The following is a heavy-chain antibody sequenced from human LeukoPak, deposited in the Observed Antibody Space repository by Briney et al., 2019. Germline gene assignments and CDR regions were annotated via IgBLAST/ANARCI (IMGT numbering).Heavy chain of an antibody. CDR2: IYYSGST. D-gene: IGHD6-13*01. CDR3: ARLQLASFFDY. Sequence: TSQTLSLTCTVSGGSISSYYWSWIRQPPGKGLEWIGYIYYSGSTNYNPSLKSRVTISVDTSKNQFSLKLSSVTAADTAVYYCARLQLASFFDYWGQGTLVTVSS. J-gene: IGHJ4*02. CDR1: GGSISSYY. V-gene: IGHV4-59*01.